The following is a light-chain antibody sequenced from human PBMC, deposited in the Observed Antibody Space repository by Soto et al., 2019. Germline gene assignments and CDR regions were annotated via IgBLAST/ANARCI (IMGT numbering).Light chain of an antibody. CDR2: DVS. J-gene: IGLJ1*01. CDR1: SSDVGAYNY. V-gene: IGLV2-11*01. Sequence: QSALTQPRSVSGSPGQSVTISCTGTSSDVGAYNYVSWYQQHPGTVPRLMIYDVSNRPSGVPDGFSGSKSGNTASLTISGLQAEDEADYCCCSYAGNYYVFGTGTKLTVL. CDR3: CSYAGNYYV.